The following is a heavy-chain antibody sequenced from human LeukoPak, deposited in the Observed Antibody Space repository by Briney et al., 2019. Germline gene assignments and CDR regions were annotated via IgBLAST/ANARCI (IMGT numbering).Heavy chain of an antibody. Sequence: NTSETLSLTCTLSAGSISSGGYYWSWIRQHPGKGLEWIGYIYYSGSTYYNPSLKSRVTISVDTSKNQFSLKLSSVTAADTAVYYCARGMVPAAMLGHWFDPWGQGTLVTVSS. D-gene: IGHD2-2*01. CDR3: ARGMVPAAMLGHWFDP. CDR1: AGSISSGGYY. V-gene: IGHV4-31*03. J-gene: IGHJ5*02. CDR2: IYYSGST.